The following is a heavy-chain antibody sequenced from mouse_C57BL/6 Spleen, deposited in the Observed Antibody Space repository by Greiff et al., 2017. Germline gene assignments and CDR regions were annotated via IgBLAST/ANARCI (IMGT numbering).Heavy chain of an antibody. CDR1: GYTFTSYW. CDR3: GREDYGSSYGTMDY. Sequence: QVQLQQPGAELVKPGASVKLSCKASGYTFTSYWMNWVKQRPGQGLEWLGMILPNSGSTNSNEKDKSKATMTVDKSSSTAYMQLSSLTSEDSAVYYVGREDYGSSYGTMDYWGQGTSVTVSS. J-gene: IGHJ4*01. V-gene: IGHV1-64*01. CDR2: ILPNSGST. D-gene: IGHD1-1*01.